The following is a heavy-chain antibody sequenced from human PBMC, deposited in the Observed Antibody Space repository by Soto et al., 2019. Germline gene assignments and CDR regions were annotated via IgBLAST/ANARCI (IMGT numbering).Heavy chain of an antibody. CDR1: GFTVSSNY. D-gene: IGHD3-3*01. Sequence: GGSLRLSCAASGFTVSSNYMSWVRQAPGKGLEWVSVIYSGGSTYYADSVKGRFTISRDNSKNTLYLQMNSLRAEDTAVYYCARGITIFGVVINLDAFDIWGQGTMVTVSS. J-gene: IGHJ3*02. CDR2: IYSGGST. V-gene: IGHV3-66*01. CDR3: ARGITIFGVVINLDAFDI.